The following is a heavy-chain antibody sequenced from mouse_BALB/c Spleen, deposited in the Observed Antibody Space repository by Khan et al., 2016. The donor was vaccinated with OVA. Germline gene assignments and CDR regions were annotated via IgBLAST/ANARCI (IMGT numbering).Heavy chain of an antibody. Sequence: QVQLKQSGPGLVQPSQNLSITCTVSGFSLINYGVHWVRQSPGKALEWLGAIWSGGSTDYNAAFISRLSITKDNSKSQIFFKINSLQADDTAVYYGARNGVCHYHGYGGMDVWGQGTSVTVSS. V-gene: IGHV2-4-1*01. CDR2: IWSGGST. CDR3: ARNGVCHYHGYGGMDV. J-gene: IGHJ4*01. CDR1: GFSLINYG. D-gene: IGHD1-2*01.